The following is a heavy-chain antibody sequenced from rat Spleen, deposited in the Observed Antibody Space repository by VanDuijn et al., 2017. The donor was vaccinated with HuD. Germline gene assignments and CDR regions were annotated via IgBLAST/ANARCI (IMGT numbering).Heavy chain of an antibody. D-gene: IGHD5-1*01. CDR2: IWGDGTT. Sequence: QVQLKESGPGLVQPSQTLSLTCTVSGFSLITNSVHWVRQPPGKGLERMGGIWGDGTTDYNLGLKSRLIISRDTSKSQVFLKMNSLQTDDTAIYFCTREHNWGFDYWGQGVMVTVSS. CDR3: TREHNWGFDY. CDR1: GFSLITNS. V-gene: IGHV2-1*01. J-gene: IGHJ2*01.